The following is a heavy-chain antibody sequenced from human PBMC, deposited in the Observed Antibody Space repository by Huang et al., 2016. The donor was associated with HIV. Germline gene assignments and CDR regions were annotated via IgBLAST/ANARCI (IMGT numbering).Heavy chain of an antibody. CDR1: GFTFSSYW. CDR2: INGDGSIT. V-gene: IGHV3-74*01. Sequence: EVQLVESGGGVVQPGGSVRLSGAASGFTFSSYWMHWVRQAPGKGLVWVSRINGDGSITNYADSVKGRFTISRDNAKNTLYGQVNSLRADDTAVYYCARGTRLTGLWYFDLWGRGTLVIVSS. J-gene: IGHJ2*01. D-gene: IGHD7-27*01. CDR3: ARGTRLTGLWYFDL.